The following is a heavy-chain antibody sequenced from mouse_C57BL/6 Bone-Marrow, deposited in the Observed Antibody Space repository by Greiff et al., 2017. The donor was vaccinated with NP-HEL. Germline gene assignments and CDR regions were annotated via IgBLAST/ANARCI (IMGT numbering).Heavy chain of an antibody. Sequence: VQLQQPGAELVKPGASVKLSCKASGYTFTSYWMHWVKQRPGQGLEWIGMIHPNSGSTNYNEKFKSKATLTVDKSSSTAYMQLSSLTSEDSAVYYCARDGNYVLYYYAMDYWGQGTSVTVSS. D-gene: IGHD2-1*01. J-gene: IGHJ4*01. CDR3: ARDGNYVLYYYAMDY. CDR2: IHPNSGST. CDR1: GYTFTSYW. V-gene: IGHV1-64*01.